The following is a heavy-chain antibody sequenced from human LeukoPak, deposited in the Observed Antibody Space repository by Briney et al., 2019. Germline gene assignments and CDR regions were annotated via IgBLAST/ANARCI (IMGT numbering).Heavy chain of an antibody. D-gene: IGHD3-3*01. CDR1: GFTFDGYA. V-gene: IGHV3-9*03. CDR3: AKAAETYYDFWSGPYI. Sequence: GRSLRLSCAASGFTFDGYAMHWVRQAPGKGLEWVSGISWNSGSIGYADSVKGRFTISRDNAKNSLYLQMNSLRAEDMALYYCAKAAETYYDFWSGPYIWGQGTMVTVSS. J-gene: IGHJ3*02. CDR2: ISWNSGSI.